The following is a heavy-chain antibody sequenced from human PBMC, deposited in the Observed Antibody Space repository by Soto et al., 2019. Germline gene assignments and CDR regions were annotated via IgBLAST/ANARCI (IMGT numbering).Heavy chain of an antibody. V-gene: IGHV3-53*01. D-gene: IGHD6-6*01. CDR3: ARDHEYSSSSFIYYSYGMDV. CDR1: VFTVSSNY. J-gene: IGHJ6*01. Sequence: PGGSLRLSCASSVFTVSSNYMSCVRHSPGKWLEWVSVIYSGGNTYYADSVKGRFTISRDNSKNTLYLQMNSMRAEDTAVYYCARDHEYSSSSFIYYSYGMDVWGQGTTVTVSS. CDR2: IYSGGNT.